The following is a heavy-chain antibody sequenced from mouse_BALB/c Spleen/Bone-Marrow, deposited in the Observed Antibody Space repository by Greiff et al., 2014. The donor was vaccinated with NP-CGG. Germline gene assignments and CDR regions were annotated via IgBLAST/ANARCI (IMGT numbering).Heavy chain of an antibody. D-gene: IGHD4-1*02. CDR3: ARPLNWDPYAMDY. J-gene: IGHJ4*01. V-gene: IGHV1-82*01. CDR2: IYPGDGDT. CDR1: GYAFSSSW. Sequence: VQLQQSGPELVKPGASVKISCKASGYAFSSSWMNWVKQRPGQGLEWIGRIYPGDGDTKHDGKFKGKATLTADKSSSTAYMQLSSLTSVDSAVYFCARPLNWDPYAMDYWGQGTSVTVSS.